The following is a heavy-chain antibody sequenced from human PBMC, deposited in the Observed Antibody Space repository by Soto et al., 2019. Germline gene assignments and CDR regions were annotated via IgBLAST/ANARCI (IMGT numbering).Heavy chain of an antibody. CDR1: GGTFSSYA. Sequence: QVQLVQSGAEVKKPGSSVKVSCKASGGTFSSYAISWVRQAPGQGLEWRGGIIPIFGTANYALKFQGRVTITADKSTSTAYMELSSLRSEDTAVYYCARALRYVWGSPDAFDIWGQGTMVTVSS. D-gene: IGHD3-16*01. CDR2: IIPIFGTA. J-gene: IGHJ3*02. CDR3: ARALRYVWGSPDAFDI. V-gene: IGHV1-69*06.